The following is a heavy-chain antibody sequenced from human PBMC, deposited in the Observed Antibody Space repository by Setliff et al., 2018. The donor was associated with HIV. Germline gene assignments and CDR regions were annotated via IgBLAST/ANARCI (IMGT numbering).Heavy chain of an antibody. CDR2: ISAYNGNT. J-gene: IGHJ5*02. D-gene: IGHD1-26*01. V-gene: IGHV1-18*01. Sequence: GASVKVSCKASGYTFTDYGISWVRQAPGQGLEWMGWISAYNGNTDYAPRFLGRVTMTTDTFTSTAYMELRSLTSDDTAVYYCARARLQGIVTAVGPRDNCLDPWGQGTRVTVSS. CDR3: ARARLQGIVTAVGPRDNCLDP. CDR1: GYTFTDYG.